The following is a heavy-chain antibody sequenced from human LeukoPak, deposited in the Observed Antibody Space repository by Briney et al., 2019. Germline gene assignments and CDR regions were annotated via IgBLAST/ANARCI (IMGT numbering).Heavy chain of an antibody. V-gene: IGHV4-4*07. D-gene: IGHD6-13*01. J-gene: IGHJ4*02. CDR1: GGSISTYY. Sequence: SETLSLTCTVSGGSISTYYWRWIRQPAGQGLEWIGRVYTSGTTNYNPSLSSRVTMSVDTSKNQFSLRLSSVTAADTAVYYCARAVPPSRYSSSWYFDYWGQGTLVTVSS. CDR3: ARAVPPSRYSSSWYFDY. CDR2: VYTSGTT.